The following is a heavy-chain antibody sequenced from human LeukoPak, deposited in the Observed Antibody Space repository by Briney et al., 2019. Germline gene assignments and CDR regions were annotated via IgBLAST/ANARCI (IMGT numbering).Heavy chain of an antibody. V-gene: IGHV1-8*01. CDR2: MNPNSGNT. Sequence: ASVKVSCKASGYTFTNDDISWVRPATGQGLEWIGKMNPNSGNTGYAQKFQGRVTMTRSTSVSTVHMELNSLTSEDTAVYFCARNASGTGYTAWGQGTLVTVSS. CDR3: ARNASGTGYTA. D-gene: IGHD3-9*01. J-gene: IGHJ4*02. CDR1: GYTFTNDD.